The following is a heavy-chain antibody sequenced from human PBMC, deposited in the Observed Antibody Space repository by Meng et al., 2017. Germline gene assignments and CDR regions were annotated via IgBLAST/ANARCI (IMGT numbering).Heavy chain of an antibody. CDR3: ASAPRWDFIFDS. CDR2: IYGDSSP. CDR1: GLTVNTYY. Sequence: GESLKISCATSGLTVNTYYMSWVRQAPGKGLEWVSLIYGDSSPHYADSVKGRFTISRDSPKNTLYLQMNSLGLEDTAVYYCASAPRWDFIFDSWGQGTLVTVSS. J-gene: IGHJ4*02. V-gene: IGHV3-66*02. D-gene: IGHD1-26*01.